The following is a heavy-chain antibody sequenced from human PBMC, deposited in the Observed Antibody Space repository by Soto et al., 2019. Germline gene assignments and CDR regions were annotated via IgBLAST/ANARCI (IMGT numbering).Heavy chain of an antibody. Sequence: GGSLRLSCAASGFSFSSFWLHWARQAPGKGLVWVAHIHNDGSRTSYADSVKGRFTISRDNAKNTLYLQMNSLRAEDTAMYYCARDFGEVGSTAAFDIWGQGTMVTVSS. CDR3: ARDFGEVGSTAAFDI. CDR2: IHNDGSRT. J-gene: IGHJ3*02. V-gene: IGHV3-74*01. D-gene: IGHD1-26*01. CDR1: GFSFSSFW.